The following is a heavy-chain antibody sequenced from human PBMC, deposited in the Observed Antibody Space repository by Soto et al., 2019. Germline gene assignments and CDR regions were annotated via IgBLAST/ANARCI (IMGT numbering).Heavy chain of an antibody. CDR3: ARAWGGYCSGGSCYVGYFDY. CDR2: ISSSSSII. CDR1: GFTFSSYS. D-gene: IGHD2-15*01. J-gene: IGHJ4*02. Sequence: GGSLRLSCAASGFTFSSYSMNWVRQAPGKGLEWVSYISSSSSIIYYADSVKGRFTISRDNAKNSLYLQMNSLRAEDTAVYYCARAWGGYCSGGSCYVGYFDYWGQGTLVTVSS. V-gene: IGHV3-48*01.